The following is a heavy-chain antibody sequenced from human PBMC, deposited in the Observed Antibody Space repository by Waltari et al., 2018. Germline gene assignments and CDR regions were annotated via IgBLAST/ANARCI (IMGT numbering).Heavy chain of an antibody. CDR2: INIDGNGT. J-gene: IGHJ5*02. CDR3: ARSCGLRCHWFDP. D-gene: IGHD4-17*01. Sequence: MHWVRQAPGKGLVWVSRINIDGNGTSYADSVKGRFTISRDNTKNTLYLQMNSLRAEDTAVYYCARSCGLRCHWFDPWGQGTLVTVSS. V-gene: IGHV3-74*01.